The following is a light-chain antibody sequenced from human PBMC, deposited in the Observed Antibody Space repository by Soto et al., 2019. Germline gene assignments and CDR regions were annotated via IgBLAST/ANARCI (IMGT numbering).Light chain of an antibody. V-gene: IGKV3-15*01. CDR1: QSVTSN. J-gene: IGKJ4*01. CDR2: GAS. CDR3: QQYNKWPLT. Sequence: EIVMTQSPATLSVSPGDRAILSCRASQSVTSNLAWYQQKPGQAPRLLIYGASTRATGTVARFSGSGSGTEFTLIISRLQSEDFAVYYCQQYNKWPLTFGGGTKVEIK.